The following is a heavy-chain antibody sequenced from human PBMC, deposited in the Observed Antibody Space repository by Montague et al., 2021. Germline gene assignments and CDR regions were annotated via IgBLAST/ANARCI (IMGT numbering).Heavy chain of an antibody. Sequence: SLRLSCAASGFNFNSSAMHWVRQAPGKGLEWVAIISYDGSNKYYADSVKGRSTISRDNAKNSLNLQMNSLRDEDTAVYFCARGAAYWGQGTLVTVS. CDR2: ISYDGSNK. CDR1: GFNFNSSA. CDR3: ARGAAY. V-gene: IGHV3-30*04. D-gene: IGHD4/OR15-4a*01. J-gene: IGHJ4*02.